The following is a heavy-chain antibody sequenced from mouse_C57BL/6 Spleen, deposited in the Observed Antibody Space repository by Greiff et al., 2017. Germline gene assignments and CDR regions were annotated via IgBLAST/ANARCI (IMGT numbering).Heavy chain of an antibody. J-gene: IGHJ4*01. D-gene: IGHD4-1*01. CDR2: IHPNSGST. V-gene: IGHV1-64*01. CDR3: ARYGLNWDYAMDY. CDR1: GYTFTSYW. Sequence: QVQLQQPGAELVKPGASVKLSCKASGYTFTSYWMHWVKQRPGQGLEWSGMIHPNSGSTNYNEKFKSKATQTVDNSSSTAYMQLSSLTSDDSAVYYCARYGLNWDYAMDYWGQGTSVTVSS.